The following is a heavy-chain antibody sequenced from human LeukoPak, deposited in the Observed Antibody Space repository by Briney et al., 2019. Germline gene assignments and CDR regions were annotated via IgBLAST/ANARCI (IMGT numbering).Heavy chain of an antibody. V-gene: IGHV1-18*01. J-gene: IGHJ4*02. D-gene: IGHD3-10*01. Sequence: GASVKVSCKASGYSFPNYGISWVRQAPGQGLEWMGRISVHNGDVIYAPKFQGRVTVTTDTSATTAYMELRSLRFDDTAVYYCARYNTLLRGVTTSDYWGQGTLVTVSS. CDR3: ARYNTLLRGVTTSDY. CDR1: GYSFPNYG. CDR2: ISVHNGDV.